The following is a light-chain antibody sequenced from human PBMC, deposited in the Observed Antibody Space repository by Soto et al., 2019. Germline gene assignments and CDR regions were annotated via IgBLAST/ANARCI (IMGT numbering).Light chain of an antibody. V-gene: IGKV1-27*01. CDR3: QKYNSGPCT. CDR2: AAS. J-gene: IGKJ2*02. Sequence: DIQMTQSPSTLSGSVGDRVTITCRASQTISSWLAWYQQKPGKAPKLLIYAASTLQSGVPSRFSASGSGTDFTLTISSLQPEDIATYYCQKYNSGPCTFGQGTKVDIK. CDR1: QTISSW.